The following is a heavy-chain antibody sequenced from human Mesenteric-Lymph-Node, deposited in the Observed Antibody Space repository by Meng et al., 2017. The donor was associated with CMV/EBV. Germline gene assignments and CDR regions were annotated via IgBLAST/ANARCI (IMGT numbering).Heavy chain of an antibody. CDR2: INPQKGNT. J-gene: IGHJ4*01. D-gene: IGHD5-18*01. V-gene: IGHV1-18*01. CDR1: GYTFSSYG. CDR3: ARDKSWDTGMVLAY. Sequence: KASGYTFSSYGISWVRQAPGHGLEWMGWINPQKGNTNSVQKFQGRVTMTTDTSTSTAYLGLKSLRSDDTAVYYCARDKSWDTGMVLAYWGHGTLVTVSS.